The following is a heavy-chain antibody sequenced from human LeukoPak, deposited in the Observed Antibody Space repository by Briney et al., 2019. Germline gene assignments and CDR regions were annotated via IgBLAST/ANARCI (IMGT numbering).Heavy chain of an antibody. CDR1: GGSISSYY. Sequence: SETLSLTCTVSGGSISSYYWSWIRQPPGKGLEWIEYIYYSGSTNYNPSLKSRVTISLDTSKNQFSLKLSSVTAADTAVYYCARFTRSGWLFDFWGQGTLVTVSS. CDR3: ARFTRSGWLFDF. V-gene: IGHV4-59*01. CDR2: IYYSGST. D-gene: IGHD6-19*01. J-gene: IGHJ4*02.